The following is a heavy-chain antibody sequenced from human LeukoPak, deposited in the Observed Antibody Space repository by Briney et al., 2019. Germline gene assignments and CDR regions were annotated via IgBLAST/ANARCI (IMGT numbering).Heavy chain of an antibody. Sequence: SETLSLTCTVSGGSISSYYWSWIRQPPGKGLEWIGYIYYSGSTNYNPSLKSRVTISVDTSKNQFSLKLSSVTAADTGVYYCARGDCSGGSCYDFDYWGQGTLVTVSS. V-gene: IGHV4-59*01. D-gene: IGHD2-15*01. CDR1: GGSISSYY. CDR2: IYYSGST. J-gene: IGHJ4*02. CDR3: ARGDCSGGSCYDFDY.